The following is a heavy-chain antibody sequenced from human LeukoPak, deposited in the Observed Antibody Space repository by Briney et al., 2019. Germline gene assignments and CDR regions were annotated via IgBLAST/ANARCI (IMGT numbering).Heavy chain of an antibody. CDR2: IYYSGST. D-gene: IGHD1-26*01. J-gene: IGHJ5*02. CDR1: GGSISSYY. V-gene: IGHV4-59*01. CDR3: AREGGSQGGFDP. Sequence: PSETLSLTCTVSGGSISSYYWSWIRQPPGKGLEWIGYIYYSGSTNYNPSLKSRATISVDTSKNQFSLKLSSVTAADTAVYYCAREGGSQGGFDPWGQGTLVTVSS.